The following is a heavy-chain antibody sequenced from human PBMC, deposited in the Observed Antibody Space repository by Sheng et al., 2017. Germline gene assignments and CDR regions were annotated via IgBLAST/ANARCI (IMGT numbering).Heavy chain of an antibody. CDR2: ISSTSSYI. V-gene: IGHV3-21*01. Sequence: EMQVVESGGGLVQPGGSLRLSCAASGFTFSNFAMNWVRQAPGKGLEWVSSISSTSSYIYYANSVKGRFTISRDNAKNSLYLQMNSLRAEDTAVYYCARESGYDPGYWGQGTLVTVSS. J-gene: IGHJ4*02. D-gene: IGHD5-12*01. CDR1: GFTFSNFA. CDR3: ARESGYDPGY.